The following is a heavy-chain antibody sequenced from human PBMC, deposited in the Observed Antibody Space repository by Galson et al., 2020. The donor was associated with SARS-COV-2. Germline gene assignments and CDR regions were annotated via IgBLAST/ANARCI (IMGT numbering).Heavy chain of an antibody. V-gene: IGHV4-59*01. CDR1: GGSISSYY. Sequence: SETLSLTCTVSGGSISSYYWSWIRQSPGKGLEWIGYIYSGGHTNYNPSLNSRVTISVDTSKNQFSLKLSSVTAADTAVYYCARVTNYVDSSGYQDWYFDLWGRGTLVTVSS. CDR2: IYSGGHT. CDR3: ARVTNYVDSSGYQDWYFDL. J-gene: IGHJ2*01. D-gene: IGHD3-22*01.